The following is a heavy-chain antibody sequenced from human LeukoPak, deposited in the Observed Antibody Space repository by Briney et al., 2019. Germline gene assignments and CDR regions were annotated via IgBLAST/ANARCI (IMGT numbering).Heavy chain of an antibody. J-gene: IGHJ4*02. Sequence: GGSLRLSCAASGFTFSSYAMHWVRQAPGKGLEWVAVISYDGSNKYYADSVKGRFTISRDNSKNTQYLQMNSLRAEDTAVYYCARGSGSSWRYVDYWGQGTLVTVSS. CDR2: ISYDGSNK. V-gene: IGHV3-30*04. D-gene: IGHD6-13*01. CDR3: ARGSGSSWRYVDY. CDR1: GFTFSSYA.